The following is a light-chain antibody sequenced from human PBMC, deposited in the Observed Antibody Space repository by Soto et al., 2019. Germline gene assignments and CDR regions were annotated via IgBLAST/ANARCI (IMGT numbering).Light chain of an antibody. Sequence: EIVLRQSPGTLSLSPGERATLSCRASQSVSSSYLAWYQQKPGQAPRLLSYGASSRATGIPDRFSGSGSGTDFPLTISRLEPEDIAVYYCQHYGSSPYTFGQGTKLEIK. CDR2: GAS. V-gene: IGKV3-20*01. J-gene: IGKJ2*01. CDR3: QHYGSSPYT. CDR1: QSVSSSY.